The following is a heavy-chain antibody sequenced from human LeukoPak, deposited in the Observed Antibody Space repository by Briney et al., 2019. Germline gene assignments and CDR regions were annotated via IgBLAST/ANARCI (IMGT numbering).Heavy chain of an antibody. Sequence: SETLSLTCTVSGGSISSGSYYWGWIRQPPGKGLEWIGSIYYSGSTYYNPSLKSRVTISVDTSKNQFSLKLSSVTAADTAVYYCARHGFGYSYGYVYFDYWGQGTLVTVSS. CDR2: IYYSGST. CDR1: GGSISSGSYY. CDR3: ARHGFGYSYGYVYFDY. J-gene: IGHJ4*02. D-gene: IGHD5-18*01. V-gene: IGHV4-39*01.